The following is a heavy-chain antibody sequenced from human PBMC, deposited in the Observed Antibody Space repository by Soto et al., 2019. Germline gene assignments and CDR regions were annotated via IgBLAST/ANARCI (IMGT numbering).Heavy chain of an antibody. D-gene: IGHD6-13*01. V-gene: IGHV3-13*01. J-gene: IGHJ4*02. CDR2: IGTAGDT. CDR3: ARAPAGYSSSWYDY. Sequence: GGSLRLSCAASGFTFSSYDMHWVRQATGKGLEWVSAIGTAGDTYYPGSVKGRFTISRENAKNSLYLQMNSLRAEDTAVYYCARAPAGYSSSWYDYWGQGTLVTVSS. CDR1: GFTFSSYD.